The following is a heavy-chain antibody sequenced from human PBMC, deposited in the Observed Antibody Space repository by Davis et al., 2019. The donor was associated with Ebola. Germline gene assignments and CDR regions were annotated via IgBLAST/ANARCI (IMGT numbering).Heavy chain of an antibody. CDR3: TRDQGGGVGASPFFDY. Sequence: AASVKVSCKASGYTFMSYDITWVRQAPGQGLEWMGWISGYNGNTVYAQKFQGRVTMTIDTSTSTVYMELRRLKSDDTAVYYCTRDQGGGVGASPFFDYWGQGSLVTVSS. V-gene: IGHV1-18*01. CDR1: GYTFMSYD. CDR2: ISGYNGNT. J-gene: IGHJ4*02. D-gene: IGHD1-26*01.